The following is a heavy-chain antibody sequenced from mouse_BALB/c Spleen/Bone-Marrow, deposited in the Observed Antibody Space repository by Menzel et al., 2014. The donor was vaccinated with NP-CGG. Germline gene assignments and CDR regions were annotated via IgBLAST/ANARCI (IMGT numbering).Heavy chain of an antibody. CDR2: IDPSDSYT. D-gene: IGHD2-13*01. CDR3: ARGLYGDSVY. Sequence: VQLQQSEADLVKPGASVKLSCKASGYTFTSYWMHWVKQRPGQGLEWIGEIDPSDSYTNYNQKFKGKATLTVDKSSSTAYMQLSSLTSEDSAVYYCARGLYGDSVYWGQGTTLTVSS. V-gene: IGHV1-69*02. J-gene: IGHJ2*01. CDR1: GYTFTSYW.